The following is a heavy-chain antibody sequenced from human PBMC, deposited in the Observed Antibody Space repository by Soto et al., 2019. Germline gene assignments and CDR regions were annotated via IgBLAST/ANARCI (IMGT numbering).Heavy chain of an antibody. V-gene: IGHV3-30-3*01. CDR3: ARAHSSSWWSYFDY. CDR1: GFTFSSYA. J-gene: IGHJ4*02. Sequence: QVQLMESGGGVVQPGRSLRLSCAASGFTFSSYAMHWVRQAPGKGLEWVAVISYDGSNKYYADSVKGRFTISRDNSKNTLYLQMNSLRAEDTAVYYCARAHSSSWWSYFDYWGQGTLVTVSS. CDR2: ISYDGSNK. D-gene: IGHD6-13*01.